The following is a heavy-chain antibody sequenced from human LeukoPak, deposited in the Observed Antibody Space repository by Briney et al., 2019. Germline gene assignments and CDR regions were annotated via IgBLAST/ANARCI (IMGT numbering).Heavy chain of an antibody. D-gene: IGHD2-15*01. CDR2: INHSGST. V-gene: IGHV4-34*01. J-gene: IGHJ4*02. CDR1: GGSFSGYY. Sequence: SETLSLTCAVYGGSFSGYYWSWIRQPPGKGLEWIGEINHSGSTNYNPSLKSRVTISVDTSKNQFSLKLSSVTAADTAVYYCARGPDIVVVVAATCLGFDYWGQGTLVTVS. CDR3: ARGPDIVVVVAATCLGFDY.